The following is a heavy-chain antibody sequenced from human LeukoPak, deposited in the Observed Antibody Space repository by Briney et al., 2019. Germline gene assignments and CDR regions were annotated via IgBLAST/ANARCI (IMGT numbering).Heavy chain of an antibody. V-gene: IGHV3-74*01. J-gene: IGHJ4*02. D-gene: IGHD5-24*01. CDR2: INSDGSRI. CDR1: GFTFSSYW. CDR3: TRGRTDS. Sequence: GGSLRLSCAASGFTFSSYWMHWVRQAPGKGLVWVSRINSDGSRINYADSVKGRYTISRDNAKNTLNLQMNSLRAEDTAVYYCTRGRTDSWGQGTLVTVSS.